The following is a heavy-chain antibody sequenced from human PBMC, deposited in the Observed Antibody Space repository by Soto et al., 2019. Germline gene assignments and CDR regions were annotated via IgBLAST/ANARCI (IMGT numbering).Heavy chain of an antibody. CDR1: GYTFTSYT. Sequence: GASVKVSCKASGYTFTSYTMHWVRQAPGQRLEWMGWINAGNGNTKYSQKFQGRVTITRDTSASTAYMELSSLRSEDTAVYYCAGRSGGSWYLGTDAFDIWGQGTMVTVSS. CDR3: AGRSGGSWYLGTDAFDI. D-gene: IGHD2-15*01. J-gene: IGHJ3*02. CDR2: INAGNGNT. V-gene: IGHV1-3*01.